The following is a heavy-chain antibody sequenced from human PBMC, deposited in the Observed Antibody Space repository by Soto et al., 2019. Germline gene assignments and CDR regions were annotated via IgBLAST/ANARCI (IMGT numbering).Heavy chain of an antibody. V-gene: IGHV4-34*01. Sequence: EPLSLTCAVYGGSFSGYYWSWIRQPPGKGLEWIGEINHSGSTNYNPSLKSRVTISVDTSKNQFSLKLSSVTAADTAVYYCARANYLNWFDPWGQGTLGTVS. D-gene: IGHD3-10*01. J-gene: IGHJ5*02. CDR3: ARANYLNWFDP. CDR1: GGSFSGYY. CDR2: INHSGST.